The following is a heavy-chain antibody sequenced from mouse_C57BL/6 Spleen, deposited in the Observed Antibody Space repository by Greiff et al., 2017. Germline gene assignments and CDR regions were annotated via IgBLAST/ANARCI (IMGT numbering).Heavy chain of an antibody. CDR2: INPYNGDT. CDR1: GYSFTGYF. J-gene: IGHJ2*01. CDR3: ARRGDYDVFDY. Sequence: EVKLMESGPELVKPGDSVKISCKASGYSFTGYFMNWVMQSHGKSLEWIGRINPYNGDTFYNQKFKGKATLTVDKSSSTAHMELRSLTSEDSAVYYCARRGDYDVFDYWGQGTTLTVSS. D-gene: IGHD2-4*01. V-gene: IGHV1-20*01.